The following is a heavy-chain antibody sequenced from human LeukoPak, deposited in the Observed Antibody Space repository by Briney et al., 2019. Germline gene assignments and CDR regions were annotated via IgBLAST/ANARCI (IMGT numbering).Heavy chain of an antibody. CDR3: ARGEGGCSSTSCYTYPFDY. CDR1: GGSINNYY. D-gene: IGHD2-2*02. CDR2: IYTSGST. Sequence: PSETLSLTCSVSGGSINNYYWSWIRQPAGKGLEWIGRIYTSGSTNYNPSLKSRVTISVDTSKNQFSLKLSSVTAADTAVYYCARGEGGCSSTSCYTYPFDYWGQGTLVTVSS. J-gene: IGHJ4*02. V-gene: IGHV4-4*07.